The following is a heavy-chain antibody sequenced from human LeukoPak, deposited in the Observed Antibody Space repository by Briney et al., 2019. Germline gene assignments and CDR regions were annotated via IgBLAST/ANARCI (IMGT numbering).Heavy chain of an antibody. D-gene: IGHD3-9*01. V-gene: IGHV3-11*01. CDR1: GFTFSDYY. J-gene: IGHJ6*02. Sequence: GGSLRLSCAASGFTFSDYYMSWIRQAPGKGLEWVSYISSSGSTIYYADSVKGRFTISRGNAKNSLYLQMNSLRAEDTAVYYCARDHYDILTGYGAYYYYGMDVWGQGTTVTVSS. CDR3: ARDHYDILTGYGAYYYYGMDV. CDR2: ISSSGSTI.